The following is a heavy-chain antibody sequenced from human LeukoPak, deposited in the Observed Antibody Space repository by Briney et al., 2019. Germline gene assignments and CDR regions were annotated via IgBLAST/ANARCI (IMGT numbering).Heavy chain of an antibody. CDR2: ISGSGGST. V-gene: IGHV3-23*01. J-gene: IGHJ4*02. CDR3: PRQSYASGWNPFDY. D-gene: IGHD6-19*01. Sequence: GGSLRLSCAASGFTFSCYAMSWVRQAPGKGLEWVSAISGSGGSTYYADSAKGRFTISRDNSKNTMFLQMNSLRADDTAVYYCPRQSYASGWNPFDYWGQGILVTVSS. CDR1: GFTFSCYA.